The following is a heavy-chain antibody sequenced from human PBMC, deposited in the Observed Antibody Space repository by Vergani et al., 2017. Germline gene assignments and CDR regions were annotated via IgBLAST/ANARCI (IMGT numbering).Heavy chain of an antibody. V-gene: IGHV3-23*01. CDR1: GFTFSTYA. Sequence: EVQLLESGGSLKQPGGSVRLSCAASGFTFSTYAMHWVRQAPGKGLEWVSALTGGGGSTYYADSFKGRFIISRDNSRDTLYLQMNSLRPEDTATYYCVKDAGSYENFFDSWGQGTLATVSS. CDR3: VKDAGSYENFFDS. CDR2: LTGGGGST. D-gene: IGHD1-26*01. J-gene: IGHJ4*02.